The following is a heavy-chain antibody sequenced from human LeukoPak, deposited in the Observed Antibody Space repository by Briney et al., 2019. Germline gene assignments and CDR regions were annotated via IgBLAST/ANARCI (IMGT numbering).Heavy chain of an antibody. D-gene: IGHD3-22*01. J-gene: IGHJ3*02. CDR1: GGTFSSYA. Sequence: SVKVSCKASGGTFSSYAISWVRQAPGQGLEWMGRIIPIFGTANYAQKFQGRVTITTDESTSTAYMELSSLRSEDTAVYYCARLGIAYYYDRSGINDAFDIWGQGTMVTVSS. CDR3: ARLGIAYYYDRSGINDAFDI. V-gene: IGHV1-69*05. CDR2: IIPIFGTA.